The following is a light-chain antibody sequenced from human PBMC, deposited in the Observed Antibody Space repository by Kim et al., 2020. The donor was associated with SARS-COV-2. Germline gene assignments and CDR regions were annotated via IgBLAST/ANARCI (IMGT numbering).Light chain of an antibody. CDR2: QDS. J-gene: IGLJ2*01. CDR1: KLGDKY. Sequence: VAPGQTARITCSGDKLGDKYSCWYQQKPGQSPGLVIYQDSKRPSGIPERFSGSNSGNTATLTISGTQAMDEADYYCQAWDSSTPVVFGGGTQLTVL. CDR3: QAWDSSTPVV. V-gene: IGLV3-1*01.